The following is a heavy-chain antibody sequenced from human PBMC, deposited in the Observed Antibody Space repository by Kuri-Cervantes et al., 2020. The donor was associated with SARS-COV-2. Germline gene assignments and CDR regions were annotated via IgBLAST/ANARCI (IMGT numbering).Heavy chain of an antibody. CDR2: IIPIFGTA. CDR1: GGTFSSYA. J-gene: IGHJ5*02. D-gene: IGHD2-8*01. V-gene: IGHV1-69*13. Sequence: ASVKVSCKASGGTFSSYAISWVRQAPGQGLEWMGGIIPIFGTANYAQKFQGRVTITADESTSTAYMELSSLRSEDTAVYYCARSGYCTNGVCYDGWFDPWGQGTLVTVSS. CDR3: ARSGYCTNGVCYDGWFDP.